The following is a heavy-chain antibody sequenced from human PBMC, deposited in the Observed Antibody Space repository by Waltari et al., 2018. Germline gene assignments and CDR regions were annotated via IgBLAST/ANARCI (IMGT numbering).Heavy chain of an antibody. Sequence: VQPGGSLRLSCAASGFTFSSIWMTWVRQAPGMGPEWVAIIKPDGSEQYYVDSVKGRFTISRDNDKNSLYLQLNSLRAEDTAVYYCVRDFWSRSYNHPGLDVWGRGTTVTVSS. J-gene: IGHJ6*02. CDR2: IKPDGSEQ. D-gene: IGHD3-3*01. V-gene: IGHV3-7*01. CDR3: VRDFWSRSYNHPGLDV. CDR1: GFTFSSIW.